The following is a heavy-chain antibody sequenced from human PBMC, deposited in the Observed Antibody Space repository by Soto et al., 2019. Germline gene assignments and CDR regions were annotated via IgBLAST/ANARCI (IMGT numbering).Heavy chain of an antibody. V-gene: IGHV3-15*01. CDR2: IKSKTDGGTT. Sequence: EVQLVESGGGLVKPGGSLRLSCAASGFTFSNAWMSWVRQAPGKGLEWVGRIKSKTDGGTTDYAAPVKGRFTISRDDSKNTLYLKMNSLKTEDTAVYYCTTESPRYCSSTSCYPDAFDIWGQGTMVTVSS. D-gene: IGHD2-2*01. CDR1: GFTFSNAW. CDR3: TTESPRYCSSTSCYPDAFDI. J-gene: IGHJ3*02.